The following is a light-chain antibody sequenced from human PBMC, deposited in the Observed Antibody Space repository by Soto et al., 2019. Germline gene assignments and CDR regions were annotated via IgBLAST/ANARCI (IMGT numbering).Light chain of an antibody. Sequence: EIVWKQSPATLCFSRVESVTLCFRARQSVTSSSAWHQQKPGQAPRLLIYDASNRATGIPASFSGSGSGTDFTLTISSLEPEDFAVYYCQQRSNWRTFGQGTKVDIK. J-gene: IGKJ1*01. CDR1: QSVTSS. CDR2: DAS. CDR3: QQRSNWRT. V-gene: IGKV3-11*01.